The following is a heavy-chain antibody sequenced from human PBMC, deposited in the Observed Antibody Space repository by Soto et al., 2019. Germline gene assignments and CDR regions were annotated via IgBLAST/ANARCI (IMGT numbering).Heavy chain of an antibody. J-gene: IGHJ4*02. Sequence: EAMVQSGAEVKKPGASVRVSCKASGYTFTDYFIHWVRQAPGQGHEWIGWINSITGGTNNSQQFQGRVTMTMDTSITTFYWVLRWLLSDDMASYYCARDTKIPANAIHDCLWGQGTLVTVSS. CDR2: INSITGGT. V-gene: IGHV1-2*02. D-gene: IGHD2-2*01. CDR3: ARDTKIPANAIHDCL. CDR1: GYTFTDYF.